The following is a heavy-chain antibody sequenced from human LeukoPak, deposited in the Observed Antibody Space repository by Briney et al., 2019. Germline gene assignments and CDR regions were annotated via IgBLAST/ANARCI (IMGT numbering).Heavy chain of an antibody. D-gene: IGHD3-22*01. J-gene: IGHJ4*02. CDR2: ISGSGGST. Sequence: GRSLRLSCAASGFTFSSYAMSWVRQAPGKGLEWVSAISGSGGSTYYADSVKGRFTISRDNSKNTLYLQMNSLRAEDTAVYYCAKDPGYYTYYFDYWGQGTLVTVSS. CDR1: GFTFSSYA. CDR3: AKDPGYYTYYFDY. V-gene: IGHV3-23*01.